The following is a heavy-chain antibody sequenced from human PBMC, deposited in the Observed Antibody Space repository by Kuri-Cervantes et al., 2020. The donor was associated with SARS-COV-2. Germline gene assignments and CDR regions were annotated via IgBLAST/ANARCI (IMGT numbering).Heavy chain of an antibody. Sequence: GGSLRLSCAASGFTFSSYSMNWVRQAPGKGLEWVSYISSSSSSYIYYADSVKGRFTISRDNAKNSLYLQMNSLRAEDTAVYYCARDHWFGELLSSPLFDYWGQGTLVTVSS. CDR2: ISSSSSSYI. CDR3: ARDHWFGELLSSPLFDY. V-gene: IGHV3-21*05. CDR1: GFTFSSYS. D-gene: IGHD3-10*01. J-gene: IGHJ4*02.